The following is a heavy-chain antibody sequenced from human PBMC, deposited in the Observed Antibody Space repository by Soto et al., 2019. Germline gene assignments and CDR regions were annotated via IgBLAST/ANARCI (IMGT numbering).Heavy chain of an antibody. V-gene: IGHV3-11*06. CDR1: GFTFSDYY. CDR2: ISSSSSYT. Sequence: GGSLRLSCAASGFTFSDYYMSWIRQAPGKGLEWVSYISSSSSYTNYADSVKGRFTISRDNAKNSLYLQMNSLRAEDTAVYYCAGDLDSSSWYGNDAFDIWGQGTMVTVSS. CDR3: AGDLDSSSWYGNDAFDI. J-gene: IGHJ3*02. D-gene: IGHD6-13*01.